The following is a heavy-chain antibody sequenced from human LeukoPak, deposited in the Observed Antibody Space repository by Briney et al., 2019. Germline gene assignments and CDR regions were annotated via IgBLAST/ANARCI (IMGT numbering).Heavy chain of an antibody. J-gene: IGHJ5*02. Sequence: ASVKVSCKASGYTFTGYYMHWVRQAPGQGLEWMGWINPNSGGTNYAQKFQGRVTMTRDTSISTAYMELSRLRSDDAAVYYCARSQSSSWHSGLNWFDPWGQGTLVTVSS. CDR2: INPNSGGT. V-gene: IGHV1-2*02. D-gene: IGHD6-13*01. CDR1: GYTFTGYY. CDR3: ARSQSSSWHSGLNWFDP.